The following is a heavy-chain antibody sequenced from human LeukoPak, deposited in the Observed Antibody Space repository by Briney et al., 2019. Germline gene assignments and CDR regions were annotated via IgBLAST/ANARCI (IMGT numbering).Heavy chain of an antibody. CDR3: ARVLGPYDPASY. D-gene: IGHD5-18*01. CDR1: GFTFSDHY. V-gene: IGHV3-72*01. CDR2: TRNKANSYTT. Sequence: GGSLRLSCAASGFTFSDHYMDWVRQAPGKGLEWVGRTRNKANSYTTEYAASVKGRFTISRDDSKNSLYLQMNSLKTEDTAVYYCARVLGPYDPASYWGQGTLVTVSS. J-gene: IGHJ4*02.